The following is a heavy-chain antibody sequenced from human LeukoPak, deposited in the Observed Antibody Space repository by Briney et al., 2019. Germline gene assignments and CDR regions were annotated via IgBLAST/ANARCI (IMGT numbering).Heavy chain of an antibody. CDR3: ARETARIFDY. Sequence: SGPALVKPTQTLTLTCTFSGFSLSTGGMCVSWVRQPPGKALEWLALIDWDDDKYYSTSLKTRLTISKDTSRNQVVLTMTNMDPVDTATYYCARETARIFDYWGQGTLVTVSS. CDR1: GFSLSTGGMC. D-gene: IGHD6-6*01. J-gene: IGHJ4*02. CDR2: IDWDDDK. V-gene: IGHV2-70*20.